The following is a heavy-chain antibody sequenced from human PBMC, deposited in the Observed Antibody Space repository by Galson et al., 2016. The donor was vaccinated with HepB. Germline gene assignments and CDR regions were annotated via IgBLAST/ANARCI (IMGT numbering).Heavy chain of an antibody. CDR1: GGTFSSYA. Sequence: SVKVSCKASGGTFSSYAISWVRQAPGQGLEWMGGIIPIFVTANYAQKFQARVTITADESTSTAYMELSSLRSEDTGVYYCARALGDYYDSSASHYDAFDIWGQGTMVTVSS. CDR2: IIPIFVTA. V-gene: IGHV1-69*13. CDR3: ARALGDYYDSSASHYDAFDI. J-gene: IGHJ3*02. D-gene: IGHD3-22*01.